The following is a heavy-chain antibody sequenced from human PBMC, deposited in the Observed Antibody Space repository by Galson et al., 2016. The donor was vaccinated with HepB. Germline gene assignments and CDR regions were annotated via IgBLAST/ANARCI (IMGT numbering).Heavy chain of an antibody. J-gene: IGHJ2*01. D-gene: IGHD4-17*01. CDR1: GGSISRYY. V-gene: IGHV4-59*01. CDR2: IHYTGST. Sequence: SETLSLTCTVSGGSISRYYWSWIRQPPGKRLEWIGYIHYTGSTKYNPSLQSRVTISVDTSKNQFSLKLSSVTAADTAVYYCARDRDATTVNWYFDLWGRGTLVSVSS. CDR3: ARDRDATTVNWYFDL.